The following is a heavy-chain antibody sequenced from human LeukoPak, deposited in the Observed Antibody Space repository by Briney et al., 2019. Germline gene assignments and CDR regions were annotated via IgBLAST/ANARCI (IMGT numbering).Heavy chain of an antibody. CDR1: GFTFSSYA. J-gene: IGHJ6*02. Sequence: PGRSLRLSCAASGFTFSSYAMHWVRQAPGKGLEWVAVISYDGSNKYYADSVKGRFTISRDNSKNTLYLQMNSLRAEDTAVYYCAREWQLATGYYYYGMDVWGQGTTVTVSS. V-gene: IGHV3-30-3*01. CDR2: ISYDGSNK. D-gene: IGHD6-6*01. CDR3: AREWQLATGYYYYGMDV.